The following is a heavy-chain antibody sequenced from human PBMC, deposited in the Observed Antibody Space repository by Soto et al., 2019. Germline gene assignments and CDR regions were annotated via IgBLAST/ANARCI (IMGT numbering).Heavy chain of an antibody. D-gene: IGHD4-17*01. J-gene: IGHJ4*02. Sequence: GGSLRLSCAASGFTFSNYGMHWVRQAPGKGLEWVAVIWYDGSNKYYADSVKGRFTTSRDNSKNTLYLQMNSLRAEDTAVYYCAREDYGDSHDYWGQGTLVTVSS. CDR3: AREDYGDSHDY. V-gene: IGHV3-33*01. CDR1: GFTFSNYG. CDR2: IWYDGSNK.